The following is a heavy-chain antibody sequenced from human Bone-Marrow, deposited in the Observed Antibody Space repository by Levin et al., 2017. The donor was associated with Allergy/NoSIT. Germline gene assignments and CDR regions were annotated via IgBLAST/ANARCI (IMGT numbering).Heavy chain of an antibody. CDR2: MYSWGRV. CDR3: ARAYCGGDCYMRDYFYNGVDV. J-gene: IGHJ6*02. Sequence: SETLSLTCSVSGGSISRDYWNWIRQPPGKGLEWVAFMYSWGRVSSNPSLKGRVSMSLDTSKNEVYLRLTSVTTADTAVYFCARAYCGGDCYMRDYFYNGVDVWGQGTTVTVSS. V-gene: IGHV4-59*01. D-gene: IGHD2-21*02. CDR1: GGSISRDY.